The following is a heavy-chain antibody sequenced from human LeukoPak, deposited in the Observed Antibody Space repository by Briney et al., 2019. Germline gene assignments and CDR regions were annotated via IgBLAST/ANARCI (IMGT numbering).Heavy chain of an antibody. D-gene: IGHD2-2*01. CDR3: ARGNCSSTSCYGYYYYYYMDV. CDR1: GGTSSSYA. Sequence: SVKVSCKASGGTSSSYAISWVRQAPGQGLEWMGGIIPIFGTANYAQKFQGRVTITTDESTSTAYMELSSLRSEDTAVYYCARGNCSSTSCYGYYYYYYMDVWGKGTTVTVSS. J-gene: IGHJ6*03. CDR2: IIPIFGTA. V-gene: IGHV1-69*05.